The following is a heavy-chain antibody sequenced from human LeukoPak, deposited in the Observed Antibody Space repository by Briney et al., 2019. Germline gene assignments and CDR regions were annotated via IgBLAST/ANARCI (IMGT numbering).Heavy chain of an antibody. J-gene: IGHJ2*01. CDR1: GLIVSNNY. D-gene: IGHD2-15*01. CDR2: IYSGGST. CDR3: ARDQEGRSCSGGTCYLGWSFDL. Sequence: GGSLRLSCAASGLIVSNNYMNWVRLAPGKGLEWVSIIYSGGSTHYADSVKGRFTVSRDNSKNTLYLQMNSLRAEDTAVYYCARDQEGRSCSGGTCYLGWSFDLWGRGTLVTVSS. V-gene: IGHV3-53*01.